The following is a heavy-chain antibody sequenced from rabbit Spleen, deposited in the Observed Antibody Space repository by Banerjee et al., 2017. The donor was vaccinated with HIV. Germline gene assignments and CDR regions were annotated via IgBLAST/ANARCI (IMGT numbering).Heavy chain of an antibody. CDR2: IGTGGGST. V-gene: IGHV1S40*01. Sequence: QQLVESGGGLVKPGASLTLTCKASGFSFSSGYYISWVRQAPGKGLEWIGCIGTGGGSTWYANWAKSRVTISKTSSPTVTLQVTSLTAADTATYFCARDLAGAIGWNFGLWGPGTLVTVS. CDR1: GFSFSSGYY. J-gene: IGHJ4*01. D-gene: IGHD4-1*01. CDR3: ARDLAGAIGWNFGL.